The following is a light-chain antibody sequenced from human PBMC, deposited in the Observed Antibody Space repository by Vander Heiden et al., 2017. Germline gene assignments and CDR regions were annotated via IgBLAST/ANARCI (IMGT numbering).Light chain of an antibody. CDR3: QQYSSWPFN. V-gene: IGKV3D-15*01. Sequence: EIALTQFPGSLSLSLGDRAALSCRASQSVHNNLAWFQQRPGQAPRLLIYGASSRATDVPDRFCTSGSGTDFTLTINSLQSEDVSSYYCQQYSSWPFNFGQGTKVEI. CDR1: QSVHNN. J-gene: IGKJ2*01. CDR2: GAS.